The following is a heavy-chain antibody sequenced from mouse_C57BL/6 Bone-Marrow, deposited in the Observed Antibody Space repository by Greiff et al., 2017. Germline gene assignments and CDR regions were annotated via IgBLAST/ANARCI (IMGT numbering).Heavy chain of an antibody. Sequence: VQLQQPGAELVRPGASVKLSCTASGFNIKDDYMHWVKPGPEQGLEWIGRIDPENGDPEYASKFQGKATITADTSSNTAYLQLSSLTSADTAVYYCTNRGTTVVATPRGQGTSVTVSS. CDR1: GFNIKDDY. CDR3: TNRGTTVVATP. J-gene: IGHJ4*01. CDR2: IDPENGDP. V-gene: IGHV14-4*01. D-gene: IGHD1-1*01.